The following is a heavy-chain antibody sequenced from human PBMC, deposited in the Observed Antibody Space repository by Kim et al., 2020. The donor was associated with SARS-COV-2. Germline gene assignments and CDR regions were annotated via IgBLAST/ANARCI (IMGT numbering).Heavy chain of an antibody. Sequence: SETLSLTCTVSGGSIGSFYWSWIRQPPGKGLEWIGYFYYSGSTNYNPSLKSRITISVDTSKNQFSLKLRSVTAADTAVYYCARMIVGTSRYFDYWGQGAL. CDR2: FYYSGST. CDR3: ARMIVGTSRYFDY. CDR1: GGSIGSFY. J-gene: IGHJ4*02. D-gene: IGHD1-1*01. V-gene: IGHV4-59*08.